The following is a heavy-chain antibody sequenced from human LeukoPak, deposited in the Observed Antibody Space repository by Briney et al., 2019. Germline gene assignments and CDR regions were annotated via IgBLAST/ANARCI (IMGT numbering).Heavy chain of an antibody. CDR2: MNPNSGNT. J-gene: IGHJ5*02. CDR1: GYTFTSYD. Sequence: ASVKVSCKASGYTFTSYDINWVRQATGQGLEWMGWMNPNSGNTGYAQKFQGRVTMTRNTSISTAYMELRSLRSDDTAVYYCARVPIAGVGWFDPWGQGTLVTVSS. CDR3: ARVPIAGVGWFDP. D-gene: IGHD6-13*01. V-gene: IGHV1-8*01.